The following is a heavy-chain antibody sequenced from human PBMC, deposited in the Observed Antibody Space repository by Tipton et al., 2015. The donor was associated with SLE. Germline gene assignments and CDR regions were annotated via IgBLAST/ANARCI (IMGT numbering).Heavy chain of an antibody. CDR3: ARQPYYESPFDH. V-gene: IGHV4-59*08. D-gene: IGHD3-22*01. CDR1: GGAISTFY. CDR2: FYGGST. J-gene: IGHJ4*02. Sequence: TLSLTCTVSGGAISTFYWSWIRQSAGKGLEWIGYFYGGSTSYNPSLRGRVTISGDTSKNQFSLTLNSVTAADTAVYFCARQPYYESPFDHWGQGTLVTVSS.